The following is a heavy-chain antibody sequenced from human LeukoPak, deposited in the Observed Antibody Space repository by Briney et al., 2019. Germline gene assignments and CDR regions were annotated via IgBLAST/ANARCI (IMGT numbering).Heavy chain of an antibody. V-gene: IGHV1-2*02. CDR2: INPDSGGT. D-gene: IGHD6-19*01. J-gene: IGHJ4*02. Sequence: ASVKVSCKASGYTFTGYYIHWVRQAPGQGLEWMGWINPDSGGTNYAQKFQGRVTMTRDTSIRTAYMELSRLRSDDTAVYYCERVLFYSSGNKSNRVDYWGQGTLVTVSS. CDR3: ERVLFYSSGNKSNRVDY. CDR1: GYTFTGYY.